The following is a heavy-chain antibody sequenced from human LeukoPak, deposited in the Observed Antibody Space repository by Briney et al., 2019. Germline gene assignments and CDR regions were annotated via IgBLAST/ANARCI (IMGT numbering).Heavy chain of an antibody. Sequence: PSQTLSLTCTVSGGAITSGGNCWSWIRQHPGKGLERIGYMSDSGNTYYNPSLKSRVTISVDTSKNQFSLKLRSLTAADTAIYFCARGATTTGDFDYWGRGTLVTVSS. J-gene: IGHJ4*02. D-gene: IGHD1-1*01. CDR1: GGAITSGGNC. V-gene: IGHV4-31*03. CDR3: ARGATTTGDFDY. CDR2: MSDSGNT.